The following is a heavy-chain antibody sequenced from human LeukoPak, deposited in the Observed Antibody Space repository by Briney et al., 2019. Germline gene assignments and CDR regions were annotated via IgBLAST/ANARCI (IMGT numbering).Heavy chain of an antibody. CDR1: GFSLSTRGEG. V-gene: IGHV2-5*02. CDR2: IYWDDDK. D-gene: IGHD2-2*01. CDR3: ARVVPAAAYFDY. J-gene: IGHJ4*02. Sequence: SGPTLSKPTQTLTLTCTFSGFSLSTRGEGVGWIRQPPGKALVSLALIYWDDDKRYSPSLKSRLTITKDTSKNQVVLTMTNMDPVDTATYYCARVVPAAAYFDYWGQGTLVTVSS.